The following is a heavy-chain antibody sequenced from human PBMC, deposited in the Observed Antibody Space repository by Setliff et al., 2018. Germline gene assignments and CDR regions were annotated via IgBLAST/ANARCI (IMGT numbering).Heavy chain of an antibody. J-gene: IGHJ3*02. CDR1: GGSISTYY. CDR2: INYSGNS. V-gene: IGHV4-59*01. D-gene: IGHD2-15*01. Sequence: KPSETLSLTCSVSGGSISTYYWSWIRQPPGKGLEWIGNINYSGNSNYIPSLKSRVTISVDTPKNQFSLKLSSVTAADTAVYYCARDTRVRDSSSVPSGTFDIWGRGTMVTVSS. CDR3: ARDTRVRDSSSVPSGTFDI.